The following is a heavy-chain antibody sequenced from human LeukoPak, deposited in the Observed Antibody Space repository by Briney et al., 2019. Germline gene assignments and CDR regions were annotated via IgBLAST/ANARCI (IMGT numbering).Heavy chain of an antibody. CDR1: GFTFSNYG. CDR3: AKDLRDYRYYFDY. Sequence: GRSLRLSCAASGFTFSNYGMHWVRQAPGKGLEWVAVIWYDGSNKYYADSVKGRFTISRDNSKNTLYLQMNSLRAEDTAVYYCAKDLRDYRYYFDYWGQGTLVTVSS. J-gene: IGHJ4*02. CDR2: IWYDGSNK. V-gene: IGHV3-33*06. D-gene: IGHD4-17*01.